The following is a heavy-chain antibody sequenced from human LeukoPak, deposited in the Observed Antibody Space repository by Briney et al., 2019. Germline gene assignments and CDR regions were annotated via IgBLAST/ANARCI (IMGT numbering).Heavy chain of an antibody. Sequence: GESLKISCKTSGYSFTSYWIGWVRQMPGKGLESMGIIYPGDSDTRYSPSFQGQVTISADKSISTAYLQWSSLKASDTAMYYCARPGIVVATRGAFDIWGQGTLVTVSS. D-gene: IGHD3-22*01. CDR3: ARPGIVVATRGAFDI. V-gene: IGHV5-51*01. CDR2: IYPGDSDT. J-gene: IGHJ3*02. CDR1: GYSFTSYW.